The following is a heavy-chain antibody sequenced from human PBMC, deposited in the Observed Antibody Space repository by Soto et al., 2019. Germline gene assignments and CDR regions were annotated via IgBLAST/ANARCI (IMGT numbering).Heavy chain of an antibody. Sequence: GGSLRLSCTVSGFAFNNYGINWVRQAPGKGLEWVSSISKSDYTYYSDSVKGRFSISRDNAKNSVSLQMNTLRVEDTAVYYCAREDSIIIPAVSDFWGQGTLVTVSS. J-gene: IGHJ4*02. CDR1: GFAFNNYG. V-gene: IGHV3-21*01. CDR2: ISKSDYT. CDR3: AREDSIIIPAVSDF. D-gene: IGHD2-2*01.